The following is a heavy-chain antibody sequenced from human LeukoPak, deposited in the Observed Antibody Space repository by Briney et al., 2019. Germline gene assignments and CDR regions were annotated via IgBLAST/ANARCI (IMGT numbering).Heavy chain of an antibody. V-gene: IGHV4-59*01. Sequence: SETLSLTCTVSGGSISTYYWSWVRQPPGKGLEWIGYVFYTGSTNYNPSLRSRVTISIDTSKNQFSLKLNSVTAADTAVYFCTREGGGSDHWGQGTLVTVSS. CDR1: GGSISTYY. CDR2: VFYTGST. D-gene: IGHD1-26*01. J-gene: IGHJ4*02. CDR3: TREGGGSDH.